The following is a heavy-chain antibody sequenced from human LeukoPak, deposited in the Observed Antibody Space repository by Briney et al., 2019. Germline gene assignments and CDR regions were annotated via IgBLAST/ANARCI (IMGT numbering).Heavy chain of an antibody. CDR1: GFTFSSYG. D-gene: IGHD3/OR15-3a*01. V-gene: IGHV3-23*01. CDR3: AKVPMRTGLKYFDY. CDR2: ISGSGGST. J-gene: IGHJ4*02. Sequence: GGSLRLSCADSGFTFSSYGMSCVRQAPGKGLECVSAISGSGGSTYYADSVKGRFTISRDNSKNTRYMQMNTPRDQDTAVYYCAKVPMRTGLKYFDYWGKGTLVTVS.